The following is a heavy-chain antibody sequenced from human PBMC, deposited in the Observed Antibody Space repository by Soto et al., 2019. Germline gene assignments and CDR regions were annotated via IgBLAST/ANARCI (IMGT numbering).Heavy chain of an antibody. CDR1: GFTFSSYS. D-gene: IGHD3-3*01. CDR2: ISSSSSTI. J-gene: IGHJ5*02. Sequence: GSLRLSCAASGFTFSSYSMNWVRQAPGKGLEWVSYISSSSSTIFYADSVKGRFTISRDNAKNSLYLQMNSLRDEDTAVYYCARESRFLEWLSLNWFDPWGQGTLVTVSS. V-gene: IGHV3-48*02. CDR3: ARESRFLEWLSLNWFDP.